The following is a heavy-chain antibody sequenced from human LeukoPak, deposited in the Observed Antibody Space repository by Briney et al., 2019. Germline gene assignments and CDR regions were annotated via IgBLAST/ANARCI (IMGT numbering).Heavy chain of an antibody. CDR3: ARGGRMYYYDSSGYSY. Sequence: SETLSLTCAVYGGSFSGYYWSWIRQPPGKGLEWIGEINHSGSTNSNPSLKTRVTISVATSKNQFSLKRSSVTAADTAVYYCARGGRMYYYDSSGYSYWGQGTLVTVSS. V-gene: IGHV4-34*01. J-gene: IGHJ4*02. CDR1: GGSFSGYY. D-gene: IGHD3-22*01. CDR2: INHSGST.